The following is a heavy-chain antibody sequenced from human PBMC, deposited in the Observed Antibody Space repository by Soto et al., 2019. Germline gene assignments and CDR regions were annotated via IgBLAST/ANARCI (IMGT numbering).Heavy chain of an antibody. D-gene: IGHD4-17*01. Sequence: QVQLVESGGGVVQPGRSLRLSCAASGFTFSSYGMHWVRQAPGKGLEWVAVIWYDGSNKYYADSVKGRFTISRDNSKNTXYXQMNSLRAEDTAVYYCARGSTTVTTRHYYYYYGMDVWGQGTTVTVSS. CDR3: ARGSTTVTTRHYYYYYGMDV. J-gene: IGHJ6*02. CDR1: GFTFSSYG. CDR2: IWYDGSNK. V-gene: IGHV3-33*01.